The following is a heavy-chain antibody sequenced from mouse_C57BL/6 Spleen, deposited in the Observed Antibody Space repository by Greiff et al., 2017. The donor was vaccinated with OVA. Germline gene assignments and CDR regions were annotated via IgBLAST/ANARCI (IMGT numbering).Heavy chain of an antibody. CDR2: IPPNSGST. D-gene: IGHD2-2*01. CDR3: ARGGYTLDY. CDR1: GYTFTSYW. Sequence: QVQLQQSGAELMKPGASVKLSCKASGYTFTSYWMHWVKQRPGQGLEWIGMIPPNSGSTNYNEKFKSKATLTVDKSSSTAYMQLSSLTSEDSAVYYCARGGYTLDYWGKGTTLTVSS. J-gene: IGHJ2*01. V-gene: IGHV1-64*01.